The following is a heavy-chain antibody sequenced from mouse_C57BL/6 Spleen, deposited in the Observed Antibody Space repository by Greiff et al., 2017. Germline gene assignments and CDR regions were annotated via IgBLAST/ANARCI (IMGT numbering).Heavy chain of an antibody. V-gene: IGHV1-81*01. Sequence: QVQLKHSGAELARPGASVKLSCKASGYTFTSYGISWVKQRTGQGLEWIGEIYPRSGNTYYNEKFKGKATLTADKSSSTAYMELRSLTSEDSAVYFCARTTYYGSSYDWYFDVWGTGTTVTVSS. CDR3: ARTTYYGSSYDWYFDV. J-gene: IGHJ1*03. CDR2: IYPRSGNT. CDR1: GYTFTSYG. D-gene: IGHD1-1*01.